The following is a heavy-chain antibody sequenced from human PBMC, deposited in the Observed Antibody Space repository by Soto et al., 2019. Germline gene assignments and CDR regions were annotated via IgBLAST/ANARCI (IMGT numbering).Heavy chain of an antibody. CDR3: ARVVRTGTTYYYYGMDV. J-gene: IGHJ6*02. CDR1: GGSISSGGYY. V-gene: IGHV4-31*03. Sequence: PSETLSLTCTVSGGSISSGGYYWSWIRQHPGKGLEWIGYIYYSGSTYYNPSLKSRVTISVDTSKNQFSLKLSSVTAADTAVYYCARVVRTGTTYYYYGMDVWGQGTTVTVSS. D-gene: IGHD1-7*01. CDR2: IYYSGST.